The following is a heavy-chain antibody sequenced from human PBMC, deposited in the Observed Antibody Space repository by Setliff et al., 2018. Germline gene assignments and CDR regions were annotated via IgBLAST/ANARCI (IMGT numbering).Heavy chain of an antibody. CDR1: GYTFTTYA. V-gene: IGHV7-4-1*02. CDR2: INTNTGNP. J-gene: IGHJ6*03. CDR3: ARSSISCYYACNYNYMDV. D-gene: IGHD2-2*01. Sequence: ASVKVSCKASGYTFTTYAMTWMRQAPGQGLEYMGWINTNTGNPSYAQGFTGRYVFALDTSVSTAYLQISSLKGEDTAVYYCARSSISCYYACNYNYMDVWGKGTTVTVSS.